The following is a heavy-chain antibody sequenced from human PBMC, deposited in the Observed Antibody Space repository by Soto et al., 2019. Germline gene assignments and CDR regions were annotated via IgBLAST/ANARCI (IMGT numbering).Heavy chain of an antibody. V-gene: IGHV3-48*03. CDR2: VTSSDETT. CDR1: GFTFSNYE. CDR3: ARLPTMTGSAYWYFDL. D-gene: IGHD1-20*01. Sequence: QLVESGGGLVQPGGSLRLSCAASGFTFSNYEMAWVRRAPGKGLEWVSYVTSSDETTSYSESVMGRFTISRDSARNSLYLQMSSVIIEDTAVYYCARLPTMTGSAYWYFDLWGRGTLVTVSS. J-gene: IGHJ2*01.